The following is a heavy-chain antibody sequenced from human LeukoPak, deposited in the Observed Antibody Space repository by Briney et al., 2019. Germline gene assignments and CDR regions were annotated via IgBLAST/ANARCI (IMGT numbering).Heavy chain of an antibody. V-gene: IGHV4-4*07. CDR3: ARSSIASAGDF. J-gene: IGHJ4*02. D-gene: IGHD6-13*01. CDR1: GGPISGYS. Sequence: SETLSLTCNVSGGPISGYSWNWIRQPAGKGLEWIGRIFASGSTNYNPSLKSRVSMSVDTSKSQFSLKLSSVTAADTAIYYCARSSIASAGDFWGQGTLVTVSS. CDR2: IFASGST.